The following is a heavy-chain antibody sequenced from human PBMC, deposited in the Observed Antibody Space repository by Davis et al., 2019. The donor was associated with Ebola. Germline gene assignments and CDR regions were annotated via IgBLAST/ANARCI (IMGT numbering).Heavy chain of an antibody. CDR3: TSTTGTNDY. J-gene: IGHJ4*02. D-gene: IGHD1-1*01. CDR1: GFTFSSYW. V-gene: IGHV3-73*01. CDR2: IRSKANSYAT. Sequence: GESLKISCAASGFTFSSYWMSWVRQASGKGLEWVGRIRSKANSYATAYAASVKGRFTISRDDSKNTAYLQMNSLKTEDTAVYYCTSTTGTNDYWGQGTLVTVSS.